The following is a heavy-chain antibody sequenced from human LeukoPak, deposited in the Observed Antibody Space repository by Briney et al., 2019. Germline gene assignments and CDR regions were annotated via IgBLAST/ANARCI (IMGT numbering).Heavy chain of an antibody. CDR3: ATGHSSSWTRFDY. J-gene: IGHJ4*02. V-gene: IGHV1-24*01. Sequence: GASVKVSCKASGGTFSSYAISWVRQAPGKGLEWMGGFDPEDGETIYAQKFQGRVTMTEDTSTDTAYMELSSLRSEDTAVYYCATGHSSSWTRFDYWGQGTLVTVSS. CDR2: FDPEDGET. D-gene: IGHD6-13*01. CDR1: GGTFSSYA.